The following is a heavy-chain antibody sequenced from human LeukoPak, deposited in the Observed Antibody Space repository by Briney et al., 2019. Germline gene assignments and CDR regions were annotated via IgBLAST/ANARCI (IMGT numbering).Heavy chain of an antibody. CDR2: IKQNGDEK. CDR1: GFTFSNYW. D-gene: IGHD3-16*01. Sequence: GGSLRLSRAASGFTFSNYWMSWVRQAPGKGLEWVATIKQNGDEKYYVDSVKGRFTISRDNAKNSLYLQMNSLRAEDTAVYYCARDAGPLYDPQSLDYWGQGTLVTVSS. CDR3: ARDAGPLYDPQSLDY. V-gene: IGHV3-7*05. J-gene: IGHJ4*02.